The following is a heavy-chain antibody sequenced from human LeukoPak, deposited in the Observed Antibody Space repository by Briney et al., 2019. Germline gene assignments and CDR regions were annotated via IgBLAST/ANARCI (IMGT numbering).Heavy chain of an antibody. CDR1: GGSISSGGYY. CDR2: IYYSGST. CDR3: ARERGGSSWYVRAFDI. Sequence: SQTLSLTCTVSGGSISSGGYYWRWIRQHPGTGLEWIGYIYYSGSTYYNPSLKSRVTISVDTSKNQFSLKLSSVTAADTAVYYCARERGGSSWYVRAFDIWGQGTMVTVSS. V-gene: IGHV4-31*03. D-gene: IGHD6-13*01. J-gene: IGHJ3*02.